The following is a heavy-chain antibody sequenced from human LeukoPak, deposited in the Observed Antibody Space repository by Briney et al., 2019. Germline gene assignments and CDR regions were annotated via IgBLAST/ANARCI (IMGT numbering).Heavy chain of an antibody. D-gene: IGHD3-22*01. Sequence: GGSLRLSCAASGCTVSGHYMDWVRQAPGKGLEWVGRTRNKAKSYTTEYAASVKGRFTISRDESKNSLDLQMNSLKTEDTAVYYCIRAYYDTSGHYYFENWGQGTLVTVSS. CDR3: IRAYYDTSGHYYFEN. CDR2: TRNKAKSYTT. V-gene: IGHV3-72*01. J-gene: IGHJ4*02. CDR1: GCTVSGHY.